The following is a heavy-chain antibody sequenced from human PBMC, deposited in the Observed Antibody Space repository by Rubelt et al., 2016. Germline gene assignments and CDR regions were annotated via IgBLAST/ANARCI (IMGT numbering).Heavy chain of an antibody. CDR3: ATLSGEAVTTYY. Sequence: GLEWMGRINPNSGGTNYAQKFQGRVTMTRDTSISTAYMELSRLRSDDTAVYYCATLSGEAVTTYYWGQGTLVTVSS. D-gene: IGHD4-11*01. V-gene: IGHV1-2*06. CDR2: INPNSGGT. J-gene: IGHJ4*02.